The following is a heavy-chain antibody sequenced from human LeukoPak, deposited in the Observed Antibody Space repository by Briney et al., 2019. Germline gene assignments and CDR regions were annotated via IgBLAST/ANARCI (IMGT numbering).Heavy chain of an antibody. Sequence: GRSLRLSRAASGFTFSSYAMHWVRQAPGKGLEWVAVISYDGSNKYYADSVKGRFTISRDNSKNTLYLQMNSLRAEDTAVYYCARGDWGSFGFDYWGQGTLVTVSS. CDR3: ARGDWGSFGFDY. D-gene: IGHD7-27*01. CDR1: GFTFSSYA. CDR2: ISYDGSNK. J-gene: IGHJ4*02. V-gene: IGHV3-30-3*01.